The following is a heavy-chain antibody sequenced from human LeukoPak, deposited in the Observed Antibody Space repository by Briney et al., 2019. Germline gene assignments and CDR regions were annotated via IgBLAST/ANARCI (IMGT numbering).Heavy chain of an antibody. CDR2: IYYSGST. V-gene: IGHV4-59*08. CDR1: GGSISSYY. Sequence: SETLSLTCTVSGGSISSYYWSWIRQPPGKGPEWIGYIYYSGSTNYNPSLKSRVTISVDPSKNQFSLKLSSVTAADTAVYYCARVIFGYYYDSSGYLDYWGQGTLVTVSS. CDR3: ARVIFGYYYDSSGYLDY. J-gene: IGHJ4*02. D-gene: IGHD3-22*01.